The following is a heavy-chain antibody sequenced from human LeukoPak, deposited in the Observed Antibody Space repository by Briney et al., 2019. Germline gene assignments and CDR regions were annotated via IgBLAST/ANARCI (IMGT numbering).Heavy chain of an antibody. CDR2: ISGSGGST. D-gene: IGHD3-10*01. J-gene: IGHJ4*02. CDR3: AKESGYYGSGSYYSAGFFDY. V-gene: IGHV3-23*01. CDR1: GFTFSGYA. Sequence: GGSLRLSCAASGFTFSGYAMSWVRQAPGKGLEWVSAISGSGGSTYYADPVKGRFTISRDNSKNTLYLQMNSLRAEDTAVYYCAKESGYYGSGSYYSAGFFDYWGQGTLVTVSS.